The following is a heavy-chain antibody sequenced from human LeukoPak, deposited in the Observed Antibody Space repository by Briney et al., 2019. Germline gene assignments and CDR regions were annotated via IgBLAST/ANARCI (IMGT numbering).Heavy chain of an antibody. CDR3: ARAPIYGDYTYFDY. V-gene: IGHV3-74*01. CDR2: INSDGSST. CDR1: GFTFSSYW. D-gene: IGHD4-17*01. Sequence: PGGSLRLSCAASGFTFSSYWMHWVRQAPGKGLVWVSRINSDGSSTSYADSVKGRFTISRDNAKNTLYLQMNSLRAEDTAVYYCARAPIYGDYTYFDYWGQGTLVTVSS. J-gene: IGHJ4*02.